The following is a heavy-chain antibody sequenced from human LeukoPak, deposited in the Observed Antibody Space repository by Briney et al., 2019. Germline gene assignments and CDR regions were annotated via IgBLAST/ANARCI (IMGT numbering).Heavy chain of an antibody. CDR3: ARAYSSVDGNWFDP. CDR1: GYTFTSYD. J-gene: IGHJ5*02. V-gene: IGHV1-46*01. D-gene: IGHD3-22*01. Sequence: ASVKVSCKASGYTFTSYDINWVRQAPGQGLEWMGIINPSGGSTSYAQKFQGRVTMTRDTSTRTVYMELSSLRSEDTAVYYCARAYSSVDGNWFDPWGQGTLVTVSS. CDR2: INPSGGST.